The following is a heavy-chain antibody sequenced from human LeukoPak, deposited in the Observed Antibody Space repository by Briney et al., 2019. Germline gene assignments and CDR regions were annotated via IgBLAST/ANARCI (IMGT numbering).Heavy chain of an antibody. V-gene: IGHV4-59*01. J-gene: IGHJ4*02. CDR1: DGSITDYD. CDR2: VQYSGTA. Sequence: PSETLSLTCTVSDGSITDYDWSWVRQPPGKGLEFIGHVQYSGTANYNPSLRSRVTISIDTSKKHFFRKLKSVTAADTAVYYCARGYGDFRVEGRYFHSWGQGTLVTVSS. D-gene: IGHD4-17*01. CDR3: ARGYGDFRVEGRYFHS.